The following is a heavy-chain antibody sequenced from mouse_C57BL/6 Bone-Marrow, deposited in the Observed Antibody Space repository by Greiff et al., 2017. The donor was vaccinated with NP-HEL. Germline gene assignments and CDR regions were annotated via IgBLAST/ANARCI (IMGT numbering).Heavy chain of an antibody. CDR1: GFTFSSYG. Sequence: EVQGVESGGDLVKPGGSLKLSCAASGFTFSSYGMSWVRQTPDKRLEWVATISSGGSYTYSPDSVKGRFTISRDNAKNTLYLRMSSLKSEDTAMYYCASPYDYDVAWFAYWGQGTLVTVSA. D-gene: IGHD2-4*01. CDR3: ASPYDYDVAWFAY. CDR2: ISSGGSYT. J-gene: IGHJ3*01. V-gene: IGHV5-6*01.